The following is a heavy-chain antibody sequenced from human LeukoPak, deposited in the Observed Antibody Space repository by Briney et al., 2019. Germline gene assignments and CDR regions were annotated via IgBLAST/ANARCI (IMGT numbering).Heavy chain of an antibody. CDR1: GFIVSSDF. CDR2: IHSGGTT. D-gene: IGHD2-15*01. Sequence: GGSLRLSCAVSGFIVSSDFMGWVRQAPGQGLEWVSAIHSGGTTLYAASVKGRFIIYRDNSKNTLYLQMNSLTAERTAVYYCARGVVVRYAFDIWGQGKMVTVSS. CDR3: ARGVVVRYAFDI. V-gene: IGHV3-53*01. J-gene: IGHJ3*02.